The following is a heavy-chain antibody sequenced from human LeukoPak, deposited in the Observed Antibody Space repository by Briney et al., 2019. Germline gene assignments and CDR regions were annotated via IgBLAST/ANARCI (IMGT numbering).Heavy chain of an antibody. J-gene: IGHJ4*02. V-gene: IGHV3-7*01. CDR3: ARRPIAAAGTWVGSYFDY. Sequence: GGSPRLSCAASGFTFSSYWMSWVRQAPGKGLEWVANIKQDGSEKYYVDSVKGRFTISRDNAKNSLYLQMNSLRAEDTAVYYCARRPIAAAGTWVGSYFDYWGQGTLVTVSS. CDR2: IKQDGSEK. CDR1: GFTFSSYW. D-gene: IGHD6-13*01.